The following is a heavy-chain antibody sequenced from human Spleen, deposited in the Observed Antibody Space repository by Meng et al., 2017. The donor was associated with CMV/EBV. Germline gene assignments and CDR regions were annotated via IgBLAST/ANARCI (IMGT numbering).Heavy chain of an antibody. J-gene: IGHJ4*02. CDR2: INGGGDSR. Sequence: GGSLRLSCAAPGFTFSSYAMSWVRQAPGKGLEWVSAINGGGDSRYYIDSVKGRFTISRDNSKNTLYLQMNSLGAEDTAVYYCAKDRFYSDFWGQGALVTVSS. CDR3: AKDRFYSDF. V-gene: IGHV3-23*01. CDR1: GFTFSSYA.